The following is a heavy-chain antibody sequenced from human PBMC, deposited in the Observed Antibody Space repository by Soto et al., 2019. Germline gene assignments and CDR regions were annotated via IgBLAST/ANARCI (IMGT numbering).Heavy chain of an antibody. Sequence: QVQLVQSGAEVKKPGASVKVSCKASGYSFTSYYMHWVRQAPGQGLEWMGIINPSAGSTSYAQNFQGRVTMTRYTSTSTGNMALSSLGSEDTAVYYCASGRRISGSYVDYYSGMDVWGQGTTVTVSS. D-gene: IGHD1-26*01. CDR1: GYSFTSYY. V-gene: IGHV1-46*01. CDR2: INPSAGST. CDR3: ASGRRISGSYVDYYSGMDV. J-gene: IGHJ6*02.